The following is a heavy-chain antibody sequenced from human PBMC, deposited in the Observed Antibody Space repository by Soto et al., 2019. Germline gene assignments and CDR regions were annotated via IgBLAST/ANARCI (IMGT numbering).Heavy chain of an antibody. J-gene: IGHJ6*02. CDR2: INPKSGGT. CDR3: ARGHSTDCSNGVCSFFYNHEMDV. V-gene: IGHV1-2*04. Sequence: VASVKVSCKASGYSFTDYHIHWVRQAPGQGLELLGRINPKSGGTSTAQKFQGWVTMTRDRSISTVYMELTRLRSDDTAVYFCARGHSTDCSNGVCSFFYNHEMDVWGQGTTVTVYS. D-gene: IGHD2-8*01. CDR1: GYSFTDYH.